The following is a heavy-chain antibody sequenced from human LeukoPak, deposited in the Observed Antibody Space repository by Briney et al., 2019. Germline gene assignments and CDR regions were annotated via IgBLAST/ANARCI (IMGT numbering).Heavy chain of an antibody. CDR3: TRDYGSVSSVY. D-gene: IGHD3-10*01. CDR2: IYYSGST. J-gene: IGHJ4*02. Sequence: SETLSLTCTVSGGSISSYYWRWMRQPPGKGLEWIGYIYYSGSTNYNPSLKSRVTISVDTSKNQFSLKLSSVTAADTAVYYCTRDYGSVSSVYWGQGTLVTVSS. V-gene: IGHV4-59*08. CDR1: GGSISSYY.